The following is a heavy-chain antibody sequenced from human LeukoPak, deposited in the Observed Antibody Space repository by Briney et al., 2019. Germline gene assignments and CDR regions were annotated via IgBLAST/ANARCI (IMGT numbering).Heavy chain of an antibody. Sequence: GGSLRLSCAASGFTFSSYGMHWVRQAPGKGLEWVAVISYDGSNKYYADSVNGRFTISRDNSKNTLYLQMNSLRAEDTAVYYCAKDPGAGGTSVDYYGMDVWGKGTTVTVSS. J-gene: IGHJ6*04. CDR2: ISYDGSNK. CDR1: GFTFSSYG. V-gene: IGHV3-30*18. D-gene: IGHD3-16*01. CDR3: AKDPGAGGTSVDYYGMDV.